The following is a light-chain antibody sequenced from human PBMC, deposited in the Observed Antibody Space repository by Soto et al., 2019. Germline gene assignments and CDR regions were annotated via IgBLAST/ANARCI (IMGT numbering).Light chain of an antibody. V-gene: IGKV1-5*03. CDR3: QQYNSFSPYS. CDR2: KAS. CDR1: QSISGW. J-gene: IGKJ2*03. Sequence: DIQMTQSPSTLSASVGDRVTITCRASQSISGWLAWYQQKPGEAPKLLIFKASNLEIGVPSRFSGSGSGTEFTITISSLQPDDVATYYCQQYNSFSPYSFGQGTKLEIK.